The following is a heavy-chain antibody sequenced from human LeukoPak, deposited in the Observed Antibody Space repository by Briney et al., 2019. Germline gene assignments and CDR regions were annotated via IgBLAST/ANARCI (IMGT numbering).Heavy chain of an antibody. V-gene: IGHV4-34*01. CDR2: INHSGST. J-gene: IGHJ6*02. Sequence: PSETLSLTCAVYGGSFSGYYWSWIRQPPGKGLEWIGEINHSGSTNYNPSLKSRVTISVDTSKNQFSLKLSSVTAADTAVYYCGVVKKGYYYYGMDVWGQGTTVTVSS. CDR1: GGSFSGYY. CDR3: GVVKKGYYYYGMDV. D-gene: IGHD3-3*01.